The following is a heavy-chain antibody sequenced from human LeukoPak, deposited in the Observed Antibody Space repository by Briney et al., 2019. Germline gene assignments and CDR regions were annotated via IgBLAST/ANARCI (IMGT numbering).Heavy chain of an antibody. Sequence: SETLSLTCTVSGGSISSYYWSWIRQPPGKGLEWIGYIYYSWSTNYNPSLKSRGTISVDTSKNQFSLKLRSVTAADTAVYYCARAAMGGVNYYYYYYMDVWGKGTTVTVSS. CDR3: ARAAMGGVNYYYYYYMDV. CDR1: GGSISSYY. J-gene: IGHJ6*03. V-gene: IGHV4-59*01. CDR2: IYYSWST. D-gene: IGHD5-18*01.